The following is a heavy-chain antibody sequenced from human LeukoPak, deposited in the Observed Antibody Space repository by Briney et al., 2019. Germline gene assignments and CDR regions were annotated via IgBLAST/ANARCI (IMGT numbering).Heavy chain of an antibody. D-gene: IGHD6-19*01. J-gene: IGHJ4*02. CDR3: ARHSLSEGSGWLYYFDY. Sequence: SETLSLTCTVSGGSINNNIYYWGWIRQPPGKGLEWIGSIYYTGSAYYNPSLKSRLTISVDTSKNQFSLKLSSATAADTAVYYCARHSLSEGSGWLYYFDYWSQGTLVTVSS. CDR2: IYYTGSA. V-gene: IGHV4-39*01. CDR1: GGSINNNIYY.